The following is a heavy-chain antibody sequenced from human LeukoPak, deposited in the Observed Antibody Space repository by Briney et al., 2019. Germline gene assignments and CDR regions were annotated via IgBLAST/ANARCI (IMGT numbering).Heavy chain of an antibody. Sequence: NPSETLSLTCTVSGGTIRNYYWNWLRQPPGKGLEWIGYTSDSGDIYSNPLHKSGTTISVDTSKNQSSLKRTLATAADTADYYCARWYDSGHSLDCWGRGTPVTVSS. CDR1: GGTIRNYY. V-gene: IGHV4-59*01. CDR3: ARWYDSGHSLDC. CDR2: TSDSGDI. J-gene: IGHJ4*02. D-gene: IGHD6-19*01.